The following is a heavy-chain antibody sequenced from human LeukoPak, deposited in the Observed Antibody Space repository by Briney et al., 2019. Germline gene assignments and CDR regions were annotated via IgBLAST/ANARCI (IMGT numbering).Heavy chain of an antibody. Sequence: GGPLRLSCAASGFTFSDYWLSWVRQAPGKGLEWVANMNRDGSEKNYVDSMKGRITISRDNAKNSLYLQMNSLRVGDTAVYYCARDGGIIRFGGQDVWGQGTTVTVS. V-gene: IGHV3-7*01. CDR2: MNRDGSEK. J-gene: IGHJ6*02. CDR3: ARDGGIIRFGGQDV. CDR1: GFTFSDYW. D-gene: IGHD3-16*01.